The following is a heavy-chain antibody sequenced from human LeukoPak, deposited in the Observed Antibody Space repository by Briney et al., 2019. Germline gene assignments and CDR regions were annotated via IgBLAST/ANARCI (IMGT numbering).Heavy chain of an antibody. CDR3: ARHHPKPFTMVQGAPDY. V-gene: IGHV4-39*01. Sequence: PSETLSLTCTVSGGSISSSSYYWGWICQPPGKGLEWIGSIYYSGSTYYNPSLKSRVTISVDTSKNQFSLKLSSVTAADTAVYYCARHHPKPFTMVQGAPDYWGQGTLVTVSS. D-gene: IGHD3-10*01. CDR2: IYYSGST. J-gene: IGHJ4*02. CDR1: GGSISSSSYY.